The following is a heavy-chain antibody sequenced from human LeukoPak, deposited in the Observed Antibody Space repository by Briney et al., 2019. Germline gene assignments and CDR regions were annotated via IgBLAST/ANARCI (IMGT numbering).Heavy chain of an antibody. CDR1: GFIFTGYF. Sequence: GASVKVSCKASGFIFTGYFMHWVRQAPGQGLEYMGWINLNSGGTKFAQGFQGRVSMTSDTSIGVVYMELSSLRSDDTAVYYCSRDRSSGWPTTVDYWGQGTLVTVS. J-gene: IGHJ4*02. D-gene: IGHD6-19*01. V-gene: IGHV1-2*02. CDR2: INLNSGGT. CDR3: SRDRSSGWPTTVDY.